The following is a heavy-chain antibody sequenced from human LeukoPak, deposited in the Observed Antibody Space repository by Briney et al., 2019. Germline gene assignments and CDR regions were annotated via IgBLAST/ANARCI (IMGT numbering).Heavy chain of an antibody. V-gene: IGHV3-43*02. CDR1: GFTFDDYA. CDR2: ISGDGGST. CDR3: ARENVVVVVAATFDY. Sequence: GGSLRLSCAASGFTFDDYAMHWVRQAPGKGLEWVSLISGDGGSTYYADSVKGRFTISRDNSKNTLYLQMNSLRAEDTAVYYCARENVVVVVAATFDYWGQGTLVTVSS. D-gene: IGHD2-15*01. J-gene: IGHJ4*02.